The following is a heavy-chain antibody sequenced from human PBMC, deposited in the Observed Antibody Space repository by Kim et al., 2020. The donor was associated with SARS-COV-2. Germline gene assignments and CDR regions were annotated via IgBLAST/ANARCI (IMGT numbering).Heavy chain of an antibody. Sequence: GGSLRLSCAASGFTFSSYAMHWVRQAPGKGLEWVAVISYDGSNRYYADSVRGRFTISRDNSRNTLYLQMNSLRPEDTAVYYCARAVGGSYFGMGDYWGQGALVTLSS. J-gene: IGHJ4*02. V-gene: IGHV3-30-3*01. CDR3: ARAVGGSYFGMGDY. D-gene: IGHD1-26*01. CDR2: ISYDGSNR. CDR1: GFTFSSYA.